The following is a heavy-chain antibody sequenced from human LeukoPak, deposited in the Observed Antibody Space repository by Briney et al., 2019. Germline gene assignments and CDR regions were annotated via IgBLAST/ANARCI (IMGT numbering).Heavy chain of an antibody. CDR1: GGTFSSYA. V-gene: IGHV1-69*05. J-gene: IGHJ6*03. Sequence: GASVKVSCKASGGTFSSYAISWVRQAPGQGLEWMGGIIPIFGTANYAQKFQGRVTITTDESTSTAYMELSSLRSEDTAVYYCASRRHCSSTSCYTGMRDPPWYYYMDVWGKGTTVTVSS. CDR2: IIPIFGTA. CDR3: ASRRHCSSTSCYTGMRDPPWYYYMDV. D-gene: IGHD2-2*02.